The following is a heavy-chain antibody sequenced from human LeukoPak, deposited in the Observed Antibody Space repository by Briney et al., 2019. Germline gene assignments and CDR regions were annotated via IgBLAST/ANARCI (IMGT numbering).Heavy chain of an antibody. J-gene: IGHJ6*03. CDR1: GFTFSSYS. V-gene: IGHV3-21*01. CDR3: ARGMGATNYYYYMDV. D-gene: IGHD1-26*01. Sequence: PGGPLRLSCAASGFTFSSYSMNWVRQAPGKGLEWVSSISSSSSYIYYADSVKGRFTISRDNAKNSLYLQMNSLRAEDTAVYYCARGMGATNYYYYMDVWGKGTTVTVSS. CDR2: ISSSSSYI.